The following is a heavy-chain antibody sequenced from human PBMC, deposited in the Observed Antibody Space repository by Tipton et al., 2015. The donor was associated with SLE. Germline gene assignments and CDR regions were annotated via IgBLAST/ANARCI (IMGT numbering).Heavy chain of an antibody. V-gene: IGHV3-23*01. CDR2: ISGNGDYT. D-gene: IGHD4-17*01. CDR3: AMTRTTVTTVGEFDN. CDR1: GITFRAYP. J-gene: IGHJ4*02. Sequence: GSLRLSCAGAGITFRAYPMSWVRQAPGKGLEWVSGISGNGDYTYYADSVKGRFTISRDNSENTVSLQMTSLTAEDTALYYCAMTRTTVTTVGEFDNWGQGTLVTVSS.